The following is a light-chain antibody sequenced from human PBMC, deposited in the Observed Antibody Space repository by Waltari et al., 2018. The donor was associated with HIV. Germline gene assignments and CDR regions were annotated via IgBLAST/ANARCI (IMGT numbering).Light chain of an antibody. CDR1: NLTARN. V-gene: IGLV3-21*02. Sequence: SHVLAQPLSLSVAPGQPATNTCGANNLTARNGHRYQQAPGQAPVLVVYGDTNRPSGIPERFSGSNSGNTASLTISRVEDGDEADYYCQVWDGGIVHVIFGGGTKLTVL. CDR2: GDT. J-gene: IGLJ2*01. CDR3: QVWDGGIVHVI.